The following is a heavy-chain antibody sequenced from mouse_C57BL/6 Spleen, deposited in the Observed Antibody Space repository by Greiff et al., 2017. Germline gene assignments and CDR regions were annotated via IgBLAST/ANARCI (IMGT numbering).Heavy chain of an antibody. J-gene: IGHJ3*01. V-gene: IGHV5-17*01. CDR3: AMPSAAWFAY. Sequence: EVQLVESGGGLVKPGGSLKLSCAASGFTFSDYGMHWVRQAPEKGLEWVAYISSGSSTIYYADTVKVLFTISRDNAKNTLFLQMTSLRSEDTAMYYCAMPSAAWFAYWGQGTLVTVSA. CDR2: ISSGSSTI. D-gene: IGHD6-1*01. CDR1: GFTFSDYG.